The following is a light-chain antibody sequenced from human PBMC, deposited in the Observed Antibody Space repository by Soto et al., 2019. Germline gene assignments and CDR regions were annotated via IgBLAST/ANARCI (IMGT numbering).Light chain of an antibody. Sequence: DIQMTQSPSTLSASVGDRVTITCRASQSISSWLAWYQQKPGKAPKLLIYDASCLESGVPSRFSGSGSGTEFTLTISSLQPDDFATYYCQQYNSYILAWTFGQWTKVEIK. J-gene: IGKJ1*01. CDR2: DAS. V-gene: IGKV1-5*01. CDR1: QSISSW. CDR3: QQYNSYILAWT.